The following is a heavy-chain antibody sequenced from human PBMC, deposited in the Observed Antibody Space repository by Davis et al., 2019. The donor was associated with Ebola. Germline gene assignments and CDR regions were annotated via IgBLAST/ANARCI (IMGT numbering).Heavy chain of an antibody. D-gene: IGHD3-22*01. CDR1: EFTFSRYA. Sequence: GESLKISCAVSEFTFSRYAMHWVRQAPGKGLEWVALMSYDGSNEYYADSVKGRFTVSRDNSKNTLYLQMNSLRVEDTAVYYCARDRGASLKVVKTPYCFDYWGQGTLVTVSS. CDR3: ARDRGASLKVVKTPYCFDY. CDR2: MSYDGSNE. J-gene: IGHJ4*02. V-gene: IGHV3-30-3*01.